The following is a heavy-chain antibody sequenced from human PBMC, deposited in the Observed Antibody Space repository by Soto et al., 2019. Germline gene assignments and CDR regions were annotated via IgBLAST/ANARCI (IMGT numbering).Heavy chain of an antibody. Sequence: ASVKVSCKASGYTFTSYGISWVRQAPGQGLEWMGRIIPILGIANYAQKFQGRVTITADKSTSTAYMELSSLRSEDTAVYYCASSPAAAGTYDYGMDVWGQGTTVTVSS. CDR3: ASSPAAAGTYDYGMDV. CDR2: IIPILGIA. J-gene: IGHJ6*02. D-gene: IGHD6-13*01. CDR1: GYTFTSYG. V-gene: IGHV1-69*04.